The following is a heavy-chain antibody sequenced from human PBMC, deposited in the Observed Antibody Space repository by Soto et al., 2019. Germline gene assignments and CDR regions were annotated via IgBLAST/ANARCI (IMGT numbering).Heavy chain of an antibody. CDR2: IYYSGST. CDR3: ASKPTYYYDSSGYWGGIDY. Sequence: SETLSLTCTVSGGSVSSGSYYWSWIRQPPGKGLEWIGYIYYSGSTNYNPSPKSRVTISVDTSKNQFSLKLSSVTAADTAVYYCASKPTYYYDSSGYWGGIDYWGQGTLVTVSS. J-gene: IGHJ4*02. D-gene: IGHD3-22*01. V-gene: IGHV4-61*01. CDR1: GGSVSSGSYY.